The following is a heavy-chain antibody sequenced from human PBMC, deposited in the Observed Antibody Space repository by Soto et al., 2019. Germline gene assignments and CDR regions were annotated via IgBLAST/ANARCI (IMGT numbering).Heavy chain of an antibody. J-gene: IGHJ4*02. V-gene: IGHV4-59*01. D-gene: IGHD4-17*01. CDR2: IYYSGST. CDR1: GGSISSYY. Sequence: QVQLQESGPGLVKPSETLSLTCTVSGGSISSYYWSWIRQPPGKGLEWIGYIYYSGSTNYNPSIKSRVTISVDTSKIQFSLKLSSVTSADTAVYYCARAYGDYVYYFDYWGQGTLVTVSS. CDR3: ARAYGDYVYYFDY.